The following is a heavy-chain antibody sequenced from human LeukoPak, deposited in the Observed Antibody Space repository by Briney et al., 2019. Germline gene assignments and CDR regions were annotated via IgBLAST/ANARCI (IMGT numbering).Heavy chain of an antibody. CDR3: ARDLGYYGSGRPSFDY. CDR1: GYTFTSYG. D-gene: IGHD3-10*01. Sequence: ASVKVSCKASGYTFTSYGISWVRQAPGQGLEWMGWISAYNGNTNYAQKLQGRVTMTTDTSTSTAYMELRSLRSDDTAVYYCARDLGYYGSGRPSFDYWGQGTLVTVSS. J-gene: IGHJ4*02. V-gene: IGHV1-18*01. CDR2: ISAYNGNT.